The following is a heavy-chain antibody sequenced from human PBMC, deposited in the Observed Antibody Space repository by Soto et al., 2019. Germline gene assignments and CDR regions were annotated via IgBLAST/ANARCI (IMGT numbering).Heavy chain of an antibody. CDR2: ISQSGNT. CDR1: SGSFSGYY. D-gene: IGHD6-6*01. Sequence: SETLSLTCSIYSGSFSGYYWSWIRQPPGKGLEWIGEISQSGNTNYSPSLKSRVSISIDTSKKQFSLNLASVSAADTAVYYCARAQKDSGSSQTRLDFWGQGTLVTVSS. CDR3: ARAQKDSGSSQTRLDF. J-gene: IGHJ4*02. V-gene: IGHV4-34*01.